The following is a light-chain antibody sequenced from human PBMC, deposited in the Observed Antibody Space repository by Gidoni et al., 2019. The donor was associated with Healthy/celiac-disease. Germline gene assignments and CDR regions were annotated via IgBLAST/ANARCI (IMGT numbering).Light chain of an antibody. CDR2: AAS. Sequence: DIQMTQSPSSLSASVGDRVTITCRASQSISSYLNWYQQKPGKAPKLLIYAASSLQSGVPSRFSGSGSGTDFTLTISSLQPTDFATYYCQQSYSHMCSFGQGTKLEIK. CDR1: QSISSY. V-gene: IGKV1-39*01. CDR3: QQSYSHMCS. J-gene: IGKJ2*04.